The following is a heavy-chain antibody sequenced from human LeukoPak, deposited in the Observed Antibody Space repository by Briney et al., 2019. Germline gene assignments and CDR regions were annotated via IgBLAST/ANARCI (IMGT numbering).Heavy chain of an antibody. CDR1: GFTFSSYS. CDR2: ISSSSSYI. D-gene: IGHD6-13*01. J-gene: IGHJ3*02. V-gene: IGHV3-21*04. CDR3: ARGPGRVAATATGSFDM. Sequence: GGSLRLSCAASGFTFSSYSMKWVRQAPGKGLEWVSSISSSSSYIYYADSVKGRFTISRDNAKNLLYLQMNSLRAEDTAVYYCARGPGRVAATATGSFDMWGQGTVVTVSS.